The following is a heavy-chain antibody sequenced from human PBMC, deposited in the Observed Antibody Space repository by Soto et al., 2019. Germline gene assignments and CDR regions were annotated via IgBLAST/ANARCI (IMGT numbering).Heavy chain of an antibody. D-gene: IGHD6-13*01. CDR1: GFTFSSYS. CDR3: ARGDAAQLGLDY. V-gene: IGHV3-21*01. Sequence: GGSLRLSCAASGFTFSSYSMNWVRQAPGKGLEWVSSISSSSSYIYYADSVKGRFTISRDNAKNSLYLQMNSLRAEDTAVYYCARGDAAQLGLDYWGQGTPVTVSS. J-gene: IGHJ4*02. CDR2: ISSSSSYI.